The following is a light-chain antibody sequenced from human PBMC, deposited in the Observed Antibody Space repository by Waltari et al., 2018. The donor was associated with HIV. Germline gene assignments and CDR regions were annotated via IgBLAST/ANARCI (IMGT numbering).Light chain of an antibody. J-gene: IGLJ2*01. CDR3: SSYAGSNTHVV. V-gene: IGLV2-8*01. CDR1: SSDVGGYNY. CDR2: EVS. Sequence: QSALTQPPSASGSPGQAVTISCTGTSSDVGGYNYVSWDQQHPGKAPKLMIYEVSKRPSGVPDRFSGSKSGNTASLTVSGLQAEDEADYYCSSYAGSNTHVVFGGGTKLTVL.